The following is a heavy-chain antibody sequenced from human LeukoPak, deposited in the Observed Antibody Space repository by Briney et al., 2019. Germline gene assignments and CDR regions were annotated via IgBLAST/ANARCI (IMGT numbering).Heavy chain of an antibody. J-gene: IGHJ2*01. V-gene: IGHV3-23*01. CDR3: ARETSGYRRDFDL. CDR1: GFTFSSYA. CDR2: ISGNGGST. D-gene: IGHD5-12*01. Sequence: GGSLRLSCAASGFTFSSYAMSWVRQAPGKGLEWVSAISGNGGSTYYADSVKGRFTISRDNAKNSVSLQMNSLRAEDTAVYYCARETSGYRRDFDLWGRGTLVTVSS.